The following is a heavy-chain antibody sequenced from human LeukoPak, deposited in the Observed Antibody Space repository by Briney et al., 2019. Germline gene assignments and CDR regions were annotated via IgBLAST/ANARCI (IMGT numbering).Heavy chain of an antibody. CDR1: GGSFSGYY. Sequence: PSETLSLTCAVYGGSFSGYYWSWIRQPPGKGLEWIGEINHSGSTNYNPSLKGRVTISVDTSKNQFSLKLSSVTAADTAVYYCARGGDWFDPWGQGTLVTVSS. D-gene: IGHD3-16*01. J-gene: IGHJ5*02. V-gene: IGHV4-34*01. CDR3: ARGGDWFDP. CDR2: INHSGST.